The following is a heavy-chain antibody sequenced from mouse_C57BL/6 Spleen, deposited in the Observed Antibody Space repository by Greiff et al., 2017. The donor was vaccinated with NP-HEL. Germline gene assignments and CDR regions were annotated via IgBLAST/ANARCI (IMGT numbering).Heavy chain of an antibody. Sequence: QVQLQQPGAELVRPGSSVKLSCKASGYTFTSYWMDWVKQRPGQGLEWIGNIYPSDSETHYNQKFKDKATLTVDKSSSTAYMQLSSLTSEDSAVYYCARSVDKGLRPSWYFDVWGTGTTVTVSS. J-gene: IGHJ1*03. CDR2: IYPSDSET. CDR3: ARSVDKGLRPSWYFDV. D-gene: IGHD2-2*01. V-gene: IGHV1-61*01. CDR1: GYTFTSYW.